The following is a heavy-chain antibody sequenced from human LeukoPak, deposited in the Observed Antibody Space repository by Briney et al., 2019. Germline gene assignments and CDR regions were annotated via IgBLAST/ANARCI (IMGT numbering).Heavy chain of an antibody. V-gene: IGHV1-69*05. J-gene: IGHJ5*02. CDR3: ARERGDYSNFFDP. CDR1: GGTFSSYA. D-gene: IGHD4-11*01. Sequence: GASVKVSCKASGGTFSSYAISWVRQAPGQGLEWMGGIIPIFGTANYAQKFQGRVTITTDESTSTAYMELSSLRSEDTAVYYCARERGDYSNFFDPWGQGTLVTVSS. CDR2: IIPIFGTA.